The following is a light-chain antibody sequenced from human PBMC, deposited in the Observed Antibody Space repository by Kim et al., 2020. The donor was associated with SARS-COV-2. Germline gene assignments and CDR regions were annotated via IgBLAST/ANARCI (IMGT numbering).Light chain of an antibody. CDR2: GKN. J-gene: IGLJ2*01. Sequence: SSELTQDPAVSVALGQTVRITCQGDSLRTYYASWXQQKPGQAPILVIYGKNNRPSGIPDRFSGSSSGNTASLTVTGAQAVDEADYYCNSRDNSGDHVVFG. CDR1: SLRTYY. CDR3: NSRDNSGDHVV. V-gene: IGLV3-19*01.